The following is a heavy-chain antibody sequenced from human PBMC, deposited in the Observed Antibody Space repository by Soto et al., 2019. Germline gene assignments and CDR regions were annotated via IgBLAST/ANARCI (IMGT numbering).Heavy chain of an antibody. J-gene: IGHJ6*01. CDR1: GFTFSTYT. V-gene: IGHV3-21*01. Sequence: EVQLVESGGGLVKPGGSLRLSCAASGFTFSTYTMNWVRQAPGKGLEWVSSISRSSSYTYYADSVKGRFTISRDNAKNSLHLQMNSLRAEDTAVYYCARADIGYCVSTSCSTNYQYGMDVW. CDR2: ISRSSSYT. D-gene: IGHD2-2*02. CDR3: ARADIGYCVSTSCSTNYQYGMDV.